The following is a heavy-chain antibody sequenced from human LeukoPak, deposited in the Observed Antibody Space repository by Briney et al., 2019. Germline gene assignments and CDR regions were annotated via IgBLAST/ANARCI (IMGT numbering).Heavy chain of an antibody. CDR3: ARAGWLQPFDY. D-gene: IGHD5-24*01. Sequence: ASVKVSCKASGYTFTGYYMHWVRQAPGQGLEWMGWINPNSGGTNYAQKFQGRVTMTRDMSTSTVYMELSSLRSEDTAVYYCARAGWLQPFDYWGQGTLVTVSS. J-gene: IGHJ4*02. V-gene: IGHV1-2*02. CDR1: GYTFTGYY. CDR2: INPNSGGT.